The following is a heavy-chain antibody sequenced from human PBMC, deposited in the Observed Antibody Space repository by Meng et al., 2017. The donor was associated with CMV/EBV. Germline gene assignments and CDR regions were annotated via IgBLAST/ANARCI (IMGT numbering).Heavy chain of an antibody. Sequence: VQLTQWGAGRLKPSETLSLTCAVYGGSFSGYYWSWIRQPPGKGLEWIGEINHSGSTNYNPSLKSRVTISVDTSKNQFSLKLSSVTAADTAVYYCARGGIAAAGPFDYWGQGTLVTVSS. CDR1: GGSFSGYY. D-gene: IGHD6-13*01. V-gene: IGHV4-34*01. CDR2: INHSGST. CDR3: ARGGIAAAGPFDY. J-gene: IGHJ4*02.